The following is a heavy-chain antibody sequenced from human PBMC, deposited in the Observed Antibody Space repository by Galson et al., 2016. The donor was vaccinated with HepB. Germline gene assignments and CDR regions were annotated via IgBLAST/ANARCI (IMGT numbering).Heavy chain of an antibody. CDR1: GFAFSSYA. J-gene: IGHJ6*02. CDR3: ARQEGDVARMDV. Sequence: SLRLSCAASGFAFSSYATHWVRQAPGKGLEWVAVLRHDGSNDYYVDSVKGRFTISRDNSKNTLYLQMNSLRAEDTAVYYCARQEGDVARMDVWGQGTTVTVSS. D-gene: IGHD1-26*01. CDR2: LRHDGSND. V-gene: IGHV3-33*01.